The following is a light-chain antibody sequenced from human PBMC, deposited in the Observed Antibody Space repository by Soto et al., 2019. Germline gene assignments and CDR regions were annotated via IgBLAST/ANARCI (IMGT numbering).Light chain of an antibody. CDR3: QQYGSSPPT. CDR2: GAS. J-gene: IGKJ1*01. V-gene: IGKV3-20*01. CDR1: PSVSSSN. Sequence: EIVLTQSPGTLSLSPGKRATLSCRASPSVSSSNLAWYQQKLGQAPRLLLYGASSRATGIPDRFSGSGSGTDFTLTISRLEPEDFAVYYCQQYGSSPPTFGQGTKVDIK.